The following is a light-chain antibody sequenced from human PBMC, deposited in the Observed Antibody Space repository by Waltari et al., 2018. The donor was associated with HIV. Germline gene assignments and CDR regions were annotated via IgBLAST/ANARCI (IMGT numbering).Light chain of an antibody. J-gene: IGLJ3*02. V-gene: IGLV2-11*01. Sequence: QSALTQPRPVSGSPGQSVTIPCTGTSSDVGGYNYVSWYQQHPGKAPKLMIYDISKRPSGGPDRFSGSKSGNTASLTISGLQAEDEADYYCCSYAGSYTFGVFGGGTKLTVL. CDR1: SSDVGGYNY. CDR3: CSYAGSYTFGV. CDR2: DIS.